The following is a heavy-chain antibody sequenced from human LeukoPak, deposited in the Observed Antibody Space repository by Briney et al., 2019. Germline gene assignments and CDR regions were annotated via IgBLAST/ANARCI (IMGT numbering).Heavy chain of an antibody. D-gene: IGHD2-2*01. J-gene: IGHJ4*02. V-gene: IGHV1-2*02. CDR3: ARANFLYCSSTTCLFDY. CDR1: GYTFTDYY. Sequence: ASVKVSCKASGYTFTDYYLHWVRQAPGQGFEWMGWINPDSGDTNYAQKFQGRVTMTRDTSISTAHMEMSRLRSDDTAVYYCARANFLYCSSTTCLFDYWGQGTLVTVSS. CDR2: INPDSGDT.